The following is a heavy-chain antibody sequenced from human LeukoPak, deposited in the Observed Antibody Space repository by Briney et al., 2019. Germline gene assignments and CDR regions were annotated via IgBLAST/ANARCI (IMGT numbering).Heavy chain of an antibody. Sequence: PSETLSLTCTVSGGSISSGSYYWSWIRQPAGKGLEWIGRIYTSGSTNYNPSLKSRVTISVDTSKNQFSLKLSSVTAADTAVYYCARESLAYDFWSGYYDYWGQGTLVTVSS. V-gene: IGHV4-61*02. D-gene: IGHD3-3*01. CDR1: GGSISSGSYY. CDR3: ARESLAYDFWSGYYDY. CDR2: IYTSGST. J-gene: IGHJ4*02.